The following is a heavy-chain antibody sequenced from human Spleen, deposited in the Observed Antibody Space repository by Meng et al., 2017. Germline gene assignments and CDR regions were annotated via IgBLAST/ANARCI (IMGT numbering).Heavy chain of an antibody. CDR2: IYSGGNT. V-gene: IGHV3-66*02. D-gene: IGHD1-26*01. Sequence: GESLKISCAASGFSVSHNYMSWVRQAPGKGLEWVSVIYSGGNTYYADSVKGRFTISRDNSKNTVFLQINSLRAEDTAVGYYARSPIDKYELSALPLDYWGQGTLVTVSS. CDR1: GFSVSHNY. J-gene: IGHJ4*02. CDR3: ARSPIDKYELSALPLDY.